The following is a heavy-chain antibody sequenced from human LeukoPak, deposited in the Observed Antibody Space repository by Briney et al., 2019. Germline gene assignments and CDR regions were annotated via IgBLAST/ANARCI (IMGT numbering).Heavy chain of an antibody. CDR3: ARVHCSGHYDFWSGYCQDY. V-gene: IGHV4-59*11. Sequence: PSETLSLTCTVSGGSISSHYWSWIRQPPGKGLEWIGYIYYSGSTNYNPSLESRVTISVDTSKNQFSLKLSSVTAADTAVYYCARVHCSGHYDFWSGYCQDYWGQGTLVTVSS. D-gene: IGHD3-3*01. CDR1: GGSISSHY. J-gene: IGHJ4*02. CDR2: IYYSGST.